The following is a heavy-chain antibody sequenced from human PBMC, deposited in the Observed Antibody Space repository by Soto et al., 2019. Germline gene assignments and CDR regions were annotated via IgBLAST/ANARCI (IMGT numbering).Heavy chain of an antibody. CDR3: AGIVIQSGGGRGHVDV. Sequence: SETLSLTCTVSGGSMSSYYWSWIRQPPEKGLEWIGYVSYNGGTNYNSTLRSRVTISIDTSKSQFSLKLTSVTAADTAVYYCAGIVIQSGGGRGHVDVWGKGITVSVSS. CDR2: VSYNGGT. J-gene: IGHJ6*04. D-gene: IGHD1-26*01. CDR1: GGSMSSYY. V-gene: IGHV4-59*01.